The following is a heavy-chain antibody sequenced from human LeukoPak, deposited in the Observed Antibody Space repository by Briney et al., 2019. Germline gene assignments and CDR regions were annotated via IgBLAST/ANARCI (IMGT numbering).Heavy chain of an antibody. J-gene: IGHJ3*02. CDR1: DYSITSGYY. CDR3: ARRGLRYFDWHGEGNGDAFDI. CDR2: IYHSGSA. Sequence: TSETLSLTCTVSDYSITSGYYWGWIRQPPGKGLVWIGSIYHSGSAYNNPSLKSRVTMSVDTSKNQFSLKLSSVTAADTAVYYCARRGLRYFDWHGEGNGDAFDIWGQGTMVTVSS. V-gene: IGHV4-38-2*02. D-gene: IGHD3-9*01.